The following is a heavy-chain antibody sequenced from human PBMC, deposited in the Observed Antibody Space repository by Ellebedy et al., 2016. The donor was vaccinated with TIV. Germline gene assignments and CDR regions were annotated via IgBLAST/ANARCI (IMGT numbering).Heavy chain of an antibody. CDR3: ARGPRFGESSFDY. CDR1: GFTFSGYW. J-gene: IGHJ4*02. Sequence: GESLKISCAASGFTFSGYWMSWVRQAPGKGLEWVANIKQDGSEKYYVDSVKGRFTISRDNAKNSLSLQMNSLRDEDTAVYYCARGPRFGESSFDYWGQGTLVTVSS. D-gene: IGHD3-10*01. V-gene: IGHV3-7*01. CDR2: IKQDGSEK.